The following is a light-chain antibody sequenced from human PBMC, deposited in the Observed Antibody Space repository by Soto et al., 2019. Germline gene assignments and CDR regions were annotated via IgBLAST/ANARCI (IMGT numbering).Light chain of an antibody. CDR2: DAS. J-gene: IGKJ5*01. CDR1: HSVTTH. CDR3: QQRSDSIT. Sequence: EIVLTQSPDTLSLSPGERATLSCWASHSVTTHLAWFQQRPGQXPXXLIYDASTRAPGIPARLSGRGSGAEFTLSISSLEPEDFAVDDCQQRSDSITFGQGTRLEIK. V-gene: IGKV3-11*01.